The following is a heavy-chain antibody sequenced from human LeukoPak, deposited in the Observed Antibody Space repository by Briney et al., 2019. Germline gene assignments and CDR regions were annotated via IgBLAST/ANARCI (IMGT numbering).Heavy chain of an antibody. CDR1: GYSFTSYW. CDR3: ASTEEGGSWYDAFDI. D-gene: IGHD2-15*01. V-gene: IGHV5-51*01. Sequence: GESLKISCKGSGYSFTSYWIGWVRQMPGKGLEWMGIIYPGDPDTRYSPSFQGQVTISADKSISTAYLQWSSLKASDTAMYYCASTEEGGSWYDAFDIWGQGTMVTVSS. J-gene: IGHJ3*02. CDR2: IYPGDPDT.